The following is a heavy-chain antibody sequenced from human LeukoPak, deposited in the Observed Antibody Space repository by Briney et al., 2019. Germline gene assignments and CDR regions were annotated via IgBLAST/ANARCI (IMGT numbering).Heavy chain of an antibody. CDR1: GYTFTSYG. Sequence: ASVKVSCKASGYTFTSYGISWVRQAPGQGLEWMGWISASNGNTKYAQKVQGRVTMTTDTSTNTAYMELRSLRSDDTALYYCARYPLSYSSNWHYYFDYWGQGTLVTVSS. CDR2: ISASNGNT. D-gene: IGHD6-13*01. J-gene: IGHJ4*02. CDR3: ARYPLSYSSNWHYYFDY. V-gene: IGHV1-18*01.